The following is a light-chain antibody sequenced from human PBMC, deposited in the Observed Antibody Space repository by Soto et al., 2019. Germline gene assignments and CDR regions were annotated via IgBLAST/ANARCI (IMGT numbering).Light chain of an antibody. V-gene: IGKV1-12*01. CDR3: QQLDSFTLT. J-gene: IGKJ5*01. CDR2: AAS. Sequence: DIQMTQSPSSVSASVGDRVTITCRASQGISRWLAWYQKKPGRAPKLLIYAASSLQSGVPVRFSGSGSGTDFTLSISSLEPEDVATYFCQQLDSFTLTFGQGTRLEIK. CDR1: QGISRW.